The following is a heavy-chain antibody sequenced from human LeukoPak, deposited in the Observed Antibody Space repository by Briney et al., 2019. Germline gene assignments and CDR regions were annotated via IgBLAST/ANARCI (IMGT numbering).Heavy chain of an antibody. CDR2: IWYDGSNK. V-gene: IGHV3-33*01. D-gene: IGHD5-12*01. CDR1: GFTFSSYG. Sequence: GGSLRLSCAASGFTFSSYGMHWVRQAPGKGLEWVAVIWYDGSNKYYADSVKGRFTISRDNSKNTLYLQMNSLRAEDTAVYYCARGGYSGYDFRGRMDVWGQGTTVTVSS. CDR3: ARGGYSGYDFRGRMDV. J-gene: IGHJ6*02.